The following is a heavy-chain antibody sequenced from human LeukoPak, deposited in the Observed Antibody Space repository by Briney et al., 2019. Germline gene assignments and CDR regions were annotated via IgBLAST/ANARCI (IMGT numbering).Heavy chain of an antibody. CDR1: GYTFTGYY. V-gene: IGHV1-2*02. J-gene: IGHJ4*02. CDR2: INPNSGGT. CDR3: ARVISDYGDYNALGY. Sequence: ASVKVSCKASGYTFTGYYMHWVRQAPGQGLEWMGWINPNSGGTNYAQKFQGRVTMTRDTSISTAYMELSRLRSDDTAVYYCARVISDYGDYNALGYWGQGTLVTVSS. D-gene: IGHD4-17*01.